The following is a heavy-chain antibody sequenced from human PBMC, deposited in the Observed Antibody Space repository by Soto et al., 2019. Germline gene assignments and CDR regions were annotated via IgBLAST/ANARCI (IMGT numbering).Heavy chain of an antibody. CDR2: IWYDGSNK. D-gene: IGHD3-22*01. CDR1: GFTFSSYG. V-gene: IGHV3-33*01. CDR3: ARDVGYYDSSGYYGPVY. J-gene: IGHJ4*02. Sequence: PGGSLRLSCAASGFTFSSYGMHWVRQAPGKGLEWVAVIWYDGSNKYYADYVKGRFTISRDNSKNTLYLQMNRMRAEDTVVYFCARDVGYYDSSGYYGPVYWGQGTLVTVSS.